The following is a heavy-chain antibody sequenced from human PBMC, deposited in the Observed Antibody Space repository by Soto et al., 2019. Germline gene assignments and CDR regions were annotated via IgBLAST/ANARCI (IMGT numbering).Heavy chain of an antibody. J-gene: IGHJ5*01. CDR3: AKDRRRTYYDFWSGYGTGGFES. D-gene: IGHD3-3*01. Sequence: GGSLRLSCAASGSTFNNYGMHWVRQAPGKGLEWVAVISFDGRNKYYVDSVKGRFTVSRDNSKNMLYLQTNSLRPEDTAVYYCAKDRRRTYYDFWSGYGTGGFESWGQGTLVTVSS. CDR1: GSTFNNYG. V-gene: IGHV3-30*18. CDR2: ISFDGRNK.